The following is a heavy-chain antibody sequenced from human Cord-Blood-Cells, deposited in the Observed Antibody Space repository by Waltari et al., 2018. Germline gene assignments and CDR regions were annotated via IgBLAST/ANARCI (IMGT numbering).Heavy chain of an antibody. CDR3: ARDRDNWNDPTPSMDV. CDR2: IIPIVGTA. D-gene: IGHD1-20*01. J-gene: IGHJ6*02. CDR1: GGTFSSYA. V-gene: IGHV1-69*01. Sequence: QVQLVQSGAEVKKPGSSVKVSCKASGGTFSSYAISWVRQALGQGLEWMGGIIPIVGTANYAQKFQGRVTITADESTSTAYMELSSLRSEDTAVYYCARDRDNWNDPTPSMDVWGQGTTVTVSS.